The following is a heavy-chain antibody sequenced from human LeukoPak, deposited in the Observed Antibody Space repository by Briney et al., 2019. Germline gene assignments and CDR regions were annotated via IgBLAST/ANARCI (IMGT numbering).Heavy chain of an antibody. V-gene: IGHV3-30-3*01. D-gene: IGHD2-2*01. Sequence: GGSLRLSCAASGFTFSSYAMHWVRQAPGKGLEWVAVISYDGSNKYYADSVKGRFTISRDNSKNTLYLQMNSLRAEDTAVYYCAKDRGDIVVVPAASRDAFDIWGQGTMVTVSS. CDR3: AKDRGDIVVVPAASRDAFDI. CDR2: ISYDGSNK. CDR1: GFTFSSYA. J-gene: IGHJ3*02.